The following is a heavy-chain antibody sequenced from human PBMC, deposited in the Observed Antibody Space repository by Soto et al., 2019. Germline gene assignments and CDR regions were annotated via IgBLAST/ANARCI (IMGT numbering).Heavy chain of an antibody. Sequence: GESLKISCAASGFTFSSYSMNWVRQAPGKGLEWVSYISSSSSTIYYADSVKGRFTISRDNAKNSLYLQMNSLRDEDTAVYYCASFVDTAMAPYNWFDPWGQGTLVTVSS. J-gene: IGHJ5*02. CDR3: ASFVDTAMAPYNWFDP. V-gene: IGHV3-48*02. CDR2: ISSSSSTI. D-gene: IGHD5-18*01. CDR1: GFTFSSYS.